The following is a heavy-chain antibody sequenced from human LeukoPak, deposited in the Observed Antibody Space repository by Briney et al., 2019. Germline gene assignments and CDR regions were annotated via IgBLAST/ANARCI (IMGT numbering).Heavy chain of an antibody. CDR3: ARGGDYYDSSGYYPEYFQH. D-gene: IGHD3-22*01. Sequence: SETLSLTCTVSGGSISSYYWSWIRQPPGKGLEWIGYIYYSGSTNYNPSLKSRVTMSVDTSKNQFSLKLSSVTAADTAVYYCARGGDYYDSSGYYPEYFQHWGQGTLVTVSS. V-gene: IGHV4-59*12. CDR2: IYYSGST. CDR1: GGSISSYY. J-gene: IGHJ1*01.